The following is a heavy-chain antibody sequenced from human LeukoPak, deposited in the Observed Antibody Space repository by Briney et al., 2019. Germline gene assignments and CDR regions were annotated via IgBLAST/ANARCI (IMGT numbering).Heavy chain of an antibody. CDR3: AKEFRYYDSSGYPDY. Sequence: PGRSLRLSCAASGXTFSNYGMHWVRQAPGKGLECVALISYHGSNKYYADSVKGRFTISRDNSKNTLYLQMNSLRAEDTAVYYCAKEFRYYDSSGYPDYWGQGTLVTVSS. D-gene: IGHD3-22*01. J-gene: IGHJ4*02. CDR2: ISYHGSNK. CDR1: GXTFSNYG. V-gene: IGHV3-30*18.